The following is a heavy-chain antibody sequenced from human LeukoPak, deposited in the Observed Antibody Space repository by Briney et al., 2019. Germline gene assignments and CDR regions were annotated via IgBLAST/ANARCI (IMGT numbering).Heavy chain of an antibody. J-gene: IGHJ5*02. D-gene: IGHD6-13*01. V-gene: IGHV3-21*01. CDR1: GFTFSSYS. CDR3: AREDSSSWNWFDP. CDR2: ISSSSSYI. Sequence: GGSLRLSCAAPGFTFSSYSMNWVRQAPGKGLEWVSSISSSSSYIYYADSVKGRFTISRDNAKNSLYLQMNSLRAEDTAVYYCAREDSSSWNWFDPWGQGTLVTVSS.